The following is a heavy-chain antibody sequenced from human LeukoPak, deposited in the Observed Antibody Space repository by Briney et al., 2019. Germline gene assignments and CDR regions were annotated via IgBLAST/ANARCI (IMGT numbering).Heavy chain of an antibody. CDR2: ISSSGSTI. Sequence: GGSLRLSCAASGFTFSDYYMSWIRQAPGKGLEWVSYISSSGSTIYYADSVKGRFTISRDNAKNSLYLQMNSLRAEDTAVYYCASNYWYYYGSGSDDAFDIWGQGAMATVSS. CDR3: ASNYWYYYGSGSDDAFDI. CDR1: GFTFSDYY. V-gene: IGHV3-11*01. J-gene: IGHJ3*02. D-gene: IGHD3-10*01.